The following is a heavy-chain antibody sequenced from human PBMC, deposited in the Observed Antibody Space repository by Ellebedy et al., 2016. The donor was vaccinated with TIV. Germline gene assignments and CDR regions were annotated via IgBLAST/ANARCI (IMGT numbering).Heavy chain of an antibody. J-gene: IGHJ4*02. Sequence: MPGGSLRLSCTVSGSSITGYYWIWIRQSPGKGLEWMGYLYHGGDTTYNPSLKSRVTISLDKSKNQITLSLRSVTAADTAVYFCARGKVVNYWGQGTLVTVSS. CDR1: GSSITGYY. CDR3: ARGKVVNY. D-gene: IGHD3-22*01. CDR2: LYHGGDT. V-gene: IGHV4-59*01.